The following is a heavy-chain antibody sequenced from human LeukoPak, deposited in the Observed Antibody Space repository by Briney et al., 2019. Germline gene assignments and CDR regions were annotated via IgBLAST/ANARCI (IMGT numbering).Heavy chain of an antibody. CDR3: ARDRYCSGGSCHGDFAY. CDR2: ISYRGGNT. CDR1: GFTFSSYA. D-gene: IGHD2-15*01. J-gene: IGHJ4*02. Sequence: HPGGSLRLSCAASGFTFSSYAMSWVRQAPGKGLGWVSTISYRGGNTDYADSVEGRFTVSRDNSKNTLYLQVNSLRAGDTAVYYCARDRYCSGGSCHGDFAYWGQGTLVTVSS. V-gene: IGHV3-23*01.